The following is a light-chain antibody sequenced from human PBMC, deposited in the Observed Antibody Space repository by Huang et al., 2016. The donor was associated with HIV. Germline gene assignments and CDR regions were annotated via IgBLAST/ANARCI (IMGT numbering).Light chain of an antibody. Sequence: DIVMTQSPDSLAVSLGERATINCKSSQNILYTSNRKTDLAWYQQKRGQPPKLVISWAAARQTGVPDRFSGRGFGTDFTLTISSLQAEDVAVYYCQQYFSIPYTFGQGTKLEI. V-gene: IGKV4-1*01. CDR2: WAA. J-gene: IGKJ2*01. CDR3: QQYFSIPYT. CDR1: QNILYTSNRKTD.